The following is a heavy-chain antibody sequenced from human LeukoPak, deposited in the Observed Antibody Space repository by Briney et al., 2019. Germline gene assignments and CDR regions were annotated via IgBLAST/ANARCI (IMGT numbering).Heavy chain of an antibody. Sequence: SETLSLTCAVYGGSFSGYYWSWIRQPPGKGLEWIGEINHSGSTNYNPSLKSRVTISVDTSKNQFSLKLSSVTAADTAVYYCAQGPYFDWFYFDYWGQGTLVTVSS. D-gene: IGHD3-9*01. J-gene: IGHJ4*02. CDR3: AQGPYFDWFYFDY. CDR1: GGSFSGYY. V-gene: IGHV4-34*01. CDR2: INHSGST.